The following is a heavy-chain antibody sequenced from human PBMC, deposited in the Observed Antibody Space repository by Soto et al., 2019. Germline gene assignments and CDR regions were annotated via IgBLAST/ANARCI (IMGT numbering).Heavy chain of an antibody. CDR3: AKAGIAARYYYYYYGMDV. J-gene: IGHJ6*02. V-gene: IGHV3-9*01. CDR2: ISWNSGSI. D-gene: IGHD6-6*01. CDR1: GFTFDDYA. Sequence: GGSLRLSCAASGFTFDDYAMHWVRQAPGKGLEWVSGISWNSGSIGYADSVKGRFTISRDNAKNSLYLQMNSLRAEDTALYYCAKAGIAARYYYYYYGMDVWGQGTTVTVSS.